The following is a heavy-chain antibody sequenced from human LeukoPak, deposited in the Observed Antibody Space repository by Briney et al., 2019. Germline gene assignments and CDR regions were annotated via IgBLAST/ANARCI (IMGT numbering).Heavy chain of an antibody. J-gene: IGHJ4*02. CDR1: GYTFTSYG. D-gene: IGHD6-19*01. Sequence: ASVTVSCKASGYTFTSYGISWVRQAPGQGLEWMGWISAYNGNTNYAQKLQGRVTMTTDTSTSTAYMELRSLRSDDTAVYYCARDWAGYSSGWYPPDYWGQGTLVTVSS. CDR2: ISAYNGNT. V-gene: IGHV1-18*01. CDR3: ARDWAGYSSGWYPPDY.